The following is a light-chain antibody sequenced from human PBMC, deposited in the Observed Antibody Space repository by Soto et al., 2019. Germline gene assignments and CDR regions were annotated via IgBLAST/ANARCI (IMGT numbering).Light chain of an antibody. V-gene: IGKV1-6*01. CDR2: GAS. CDR1: QGIRSD. CDR3: LQDYNYPYT. J-gene: IGKJ2*01. Sequence: AIQMTQSPSSLSASVGDRVTITCRASQGIRSDLGWYQQKPGKAPKFLSYGASSLQSSVPSRFSGSGSGTDFTLTIRSLQPEDFATYYCLQDYNYPYTFGQGTKLEVK.